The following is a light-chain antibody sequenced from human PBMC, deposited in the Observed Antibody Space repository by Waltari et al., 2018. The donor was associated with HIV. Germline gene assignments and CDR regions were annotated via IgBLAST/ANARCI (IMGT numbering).Light chain of an antibody. CDR3: VGWDSSLSAYV. J-gene: IGLJ1*01. V-gene: IGLV1-47*01. CDR1: SSNSEKAN. CDR2: KNF. Sequence: QSFLTQPPSASGTPGQTVTISCSGSSSNSEKANVYWYQQLPGMTPKLLIYKNFLRPSGVPDRFAASKSGTSASLTISGLRSADEADYYCVGWDSSLSAYVFGAGTKVAVL.